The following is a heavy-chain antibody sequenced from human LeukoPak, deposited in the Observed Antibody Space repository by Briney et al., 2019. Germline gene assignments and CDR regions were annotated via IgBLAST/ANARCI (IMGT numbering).Heavy chain of an antibody. D-gene: IGHD1-26*01. J-gene: IGHJ4*02. Sequence: GGSLRLSCAASGFTFSSYGMSWVRQAPGKGLEWVSGINWNGGSTGYADSVKGRFTISRDNAKNSLYLQMNSLRAEDTALYYCASGGIYYGAAFDFWGQGTLVTVSS. V-gene: IGHV3-20*04. CDR1: GFTFSSYG. CDR3: ASGGIYYGAAFDF. CDR2: INWNGGST.